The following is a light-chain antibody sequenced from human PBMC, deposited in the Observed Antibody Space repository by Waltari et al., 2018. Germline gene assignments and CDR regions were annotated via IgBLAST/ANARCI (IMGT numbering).Light chain of an antibody. Sequence: DIQMTQSPSSVSASVGDRVTIPCRASEDVSTWLAWYQQKPGKVPQLLIFAASVLRTGVSSRFTGSGSGTDFTLTISRLEPEDFATYYCQQSNTFPLTFGGGTKVEIK. CDR1: EDVSTW. CDR3: QQSNTFPLT. CDR2: AAS. J-gene: IGKJ4*01. V-gene: IGKV1-12*01.